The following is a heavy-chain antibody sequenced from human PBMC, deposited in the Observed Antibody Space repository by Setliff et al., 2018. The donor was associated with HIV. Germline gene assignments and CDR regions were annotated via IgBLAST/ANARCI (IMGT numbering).Heavy chain of an antibody. Sequence: LSLTCTVSGGSISSSSYYWGWIRQPPGKGLEWIGSIYYSGSTYYNPSLKSRVTISVDTSKNQFSLKLSSVTAADTAVYYCARVQMAYAAFDVWGQGTMVTVSS. J-gene: IGHJ3*01. D-gene: IGHD4-17*01. V-gene: IGHV4-39*01. CDR2: IYYSGST. CDR1: GGSISSSSYY. CDR3: ARVQMAYAAFDV.